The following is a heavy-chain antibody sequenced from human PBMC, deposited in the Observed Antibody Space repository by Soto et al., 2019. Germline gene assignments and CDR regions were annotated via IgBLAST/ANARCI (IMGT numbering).Heavy chain of an antibody. J-gene: IGHJ6*02. CDR3: ARDSDVLVPAARRGFVGYYYYGMDV. Sequence: QVQLVQSGAEVKKPGASVKVSCKASGYTFTSYGISWVRQAPGQGLEWMGWISAYNGNTNYAQKLQGRVTLTTDTSTSTAYMELRGLRSDDTAVYYCARDSDVLVPAARRGFVGYYYYGMDVWGQGTTVTVSS. CDR2: ISAYNGNT. V-gene: IGHV1-18*01. D-gene: IGHD2-2*01. CDR1: GYTFTSYG.